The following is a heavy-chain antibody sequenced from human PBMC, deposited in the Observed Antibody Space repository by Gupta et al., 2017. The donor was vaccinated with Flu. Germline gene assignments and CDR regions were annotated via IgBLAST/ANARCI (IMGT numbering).Heavy chain of an antibody. V-gene: IGHV4-4*07. J-gene: IGHJ4*02. CDR2: IYSSGST. CDR3: ARASFPLVLEDY. Sequence: GYYWSWIRQPGGKGLEWIGRIYSSGSTNYNPSLESRVTMSVDTAKNQFSLKLSSVTAADTAVYYCARASFPLVLEDYWGQGSLVTVSS. CDR1: GYY. D-gene: IGHD6-13*01.